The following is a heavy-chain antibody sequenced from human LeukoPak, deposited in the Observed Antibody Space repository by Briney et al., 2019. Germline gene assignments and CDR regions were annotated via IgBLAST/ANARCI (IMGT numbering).Heavy chain of an antibody. V-gene: IGHV4-39*01. CDR1: GGSFSSSSYY. J-gene: IGHJ3*02. D-gene: IGHD2-2*01. Sequence: SETLSLTCIVSGGSFSSSSYYWAWIRRPPGKGLEWIGSFYYDGRTYYNPSLKSRATVSVDTSKNQFYLRLTSVSAADAAVYCCARRAYVGMPIWGQGTLVTVSS. CDR2: FYYDGRT. CDR3: ARRAYVGMPI.